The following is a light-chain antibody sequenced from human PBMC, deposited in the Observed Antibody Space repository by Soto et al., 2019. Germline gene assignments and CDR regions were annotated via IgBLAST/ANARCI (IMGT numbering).Light chain of an antibody. CDR1: SSDVGGYNY. CDR3: SSYEGSSND. V-gene: IGLV2-8*01. Sequence: QSVPTRPPSASGSPGQSVAISCTGTSSDVGGYNYVSWYQQHPGKAPKLMIYEVNKRPSGVPDRFSGSKSGNTASLTVSGLQAGDEADYYSSSYEGSSNDIGPGTKGTVL. J-gene: IGLJ1*01. CDR2: EVN.